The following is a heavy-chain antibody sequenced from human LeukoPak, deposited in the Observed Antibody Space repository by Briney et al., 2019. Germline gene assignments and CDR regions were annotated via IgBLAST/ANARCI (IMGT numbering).Heavy chain of an antibody. CDR1: GYTFTSYG. D-gene: IGHD2-2*01. V-gene: IGHV1-18*01. CDR2: ISAYNGNT. Sequence: ASVKVSCKASGYTFTSYGISWVRQAPGQGLEWMGWISAYNGNTNYAQKLQGRVTMTTDTSTSIAYMELRSLRSDDTAVYYCARRGYCSSTSCYGSQDHFLFTRPRENYYYYYGMDVWGQGTTVTVSS. J-gene: IGHJ6*02. CDR3: ARRGYCSSTSCYGSQDHFLFTRPRENYYYYYGMDV.